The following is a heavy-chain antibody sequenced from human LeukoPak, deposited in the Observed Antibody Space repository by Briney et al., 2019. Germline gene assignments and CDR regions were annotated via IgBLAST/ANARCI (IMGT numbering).Heavy chain of an antibody. V-gene: IGHV4-31*03. Sequence: NASETLSLTCTVSGGSIRSGGYYWSWIRQHPGKGLEWIGYIYYSGSTYYNPSLKSRVTISVDTSKNQFSLKLSSVTAADTAVYYCARTVLNYYDSSGYWFDYWGQGTLVTVSS. J-gene: IGHJ4*02. CDR2: IYYSGST. CDR1: GGSIRSGGYY. D-gene: IGHD3-22*01. CDR3: ARTVLNYYDSSGYWFDY.